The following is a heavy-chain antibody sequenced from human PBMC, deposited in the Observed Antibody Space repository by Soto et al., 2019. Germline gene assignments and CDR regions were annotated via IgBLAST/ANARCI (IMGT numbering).Heavy chain of an antibody. CDR1: GFTFSSYG. Sequence: GGSLRLSCAASGFTFSSYGMHWGRQAPGKGLERVAVIWYDGSNKYYADSVKGQVTISADKSISTAYLQWSSLEASDTAMYYCARSAIFGVVIRAHYYYYMDVWGKGTTVTVSS. D-gene: IGHD3-3*01. CDR3: ARSAIFGVVIRAHYYYYMDV. V-gene: IGHV3-33*01. J-gene: IGHJ6*03. CDR2: IWYDGSNK.